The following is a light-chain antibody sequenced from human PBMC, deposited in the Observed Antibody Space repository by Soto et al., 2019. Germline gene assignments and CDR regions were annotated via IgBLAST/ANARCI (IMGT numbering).Light chain of an antibody. Sequence: EIVLTQSPGTLSLSPGERATLSCRASQSVSSSYLAWYQQKPGQAPRLLIYGASIRATGIPDRFSGSGSGPDFTLTISRLEPEDFAVYYCQHYHYSPPWTFGQGTTVEIK. V-gene: IGKV3-20*01. CDR1: QSVSSSY. J-gene: IGKJ1*01. CDR3: QHYHYSPPWT. CDR2: GAS.